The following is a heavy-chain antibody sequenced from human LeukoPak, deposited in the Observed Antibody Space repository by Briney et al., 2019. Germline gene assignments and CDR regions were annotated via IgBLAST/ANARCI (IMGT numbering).Heavy chain of an antibody. D-gene: IGHD4-23*01. Sequence: GGSLRLSCAASGFTFSSYWMSWVRQAPGKGLEWVANIKQDGSEKYYVDSVKGRFTISRDNAKNSLYLQMNSLRAEDTAVYYCARAAPNTVVTHDYYFDYWGQGTLVTVSS. CDR3: ARAAPNTVVTHDYYFDY. CDR1: GFTFSSYW. CDR2: IKQDGSEK. V-gene: IGHV3-7*01. J-gene: IGHJ4*02.